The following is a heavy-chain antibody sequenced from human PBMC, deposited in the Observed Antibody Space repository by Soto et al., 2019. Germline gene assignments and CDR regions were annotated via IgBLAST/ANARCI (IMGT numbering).Heavy chain of an antibody. Sequence: SVKVSCKASGGTFSSYAISWVRQAPGQGLEWMGGIIPIFGTANYAQKFQGRVTITADESTSTAYMELSSLRSEDTAVYYCARGGYGYYYDSSGPYDAFDIWGQGTMVTVSS. CDR1: GGTFSSYA. CDR3: ARGGYGYYYDSSGPYDAFDI. CDR2: IIPIFGTA. J-gene: IGHJ3*02. D-gene: IGHD3-22*01. V-gene: IGHV1-69*13.